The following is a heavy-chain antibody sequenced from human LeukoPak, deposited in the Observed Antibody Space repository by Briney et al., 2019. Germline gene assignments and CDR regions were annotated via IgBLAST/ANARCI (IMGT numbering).Heavy chain of an antibody. J-gene: IGHJ3*02. V-gene: IGHV1-24*01. CDR1: GYTLTELS. Sequence: ASVKVSCKVSGYTLTELSMHWVRQAPGKGLERMGGFDPEDGETIYAQKFQGRVTMTEDTSTDTAYMELSSLRSEDTAVYYCATDRIRIAAELQNAFDIWGQGTMVTVSS. D-gene: IGHD6-13*01. CDR3: ATDRIRIAAELQNAFDI. CDR2: FDPEDGET.